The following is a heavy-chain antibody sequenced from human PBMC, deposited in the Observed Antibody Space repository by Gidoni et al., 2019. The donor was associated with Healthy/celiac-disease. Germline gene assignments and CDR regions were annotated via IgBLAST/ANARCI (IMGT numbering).Heavy chain of an antibody. D-gene: IGHD1-7*01. J-gene: IGHJ3*02. CDR3: ARLSITGTNGRDAFDI. CDR1: GYTFTGYY. CDR2: INPNSGGT. Sequence: QVQLVQSGAEVKKPGASVKVSCKASGYTFTGYYMHWVRQAPGQGLEWMGWINPNSGGTNYAQKFQGRVTMTRDTSISTAYMELSRLRSDDTAVYYCARLSITGTNGRDAFDIWGQGTMVTVSS. V-gene: IGHV1-2*02.